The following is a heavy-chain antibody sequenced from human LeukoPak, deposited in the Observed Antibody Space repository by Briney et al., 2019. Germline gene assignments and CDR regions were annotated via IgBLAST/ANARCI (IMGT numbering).Heavy chain of an antibody. CDR1: GLIFSDA. Sequence: GGSLRLSCAASGLIFSDAWMGWVRQAPGKGLEWVSAINDGGGRTYYADSVKGRFTISRDNSKNTLYLQMNSLRAEDTAVYYCANGGSGLDYFDYWGQGTLVTVSS. J-gene: IGHJ4*02. CDR3: ANGGSGLDYFDY. D-gene: IGHD3-10*01. CDR2: INDGGGRT. V-gene: IGHV3-23*01.